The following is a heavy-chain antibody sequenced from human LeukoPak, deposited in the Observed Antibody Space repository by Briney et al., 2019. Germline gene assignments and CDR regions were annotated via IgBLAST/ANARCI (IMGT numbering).Heavy chain of an antibody. Sequence: PGGSLRLSRAASGFSFSTFGMHWVRQAPGKGLEWVAVIWYDGSNKYYADSVKGRFTISRDNSKNTLYLQMNSLRAEDTAVYYCASLGGNYFDYWGQGTLVTVSS. J-gene: IGHJ4*02. CDR1: GFSFSTFG. V-gene: IGHV3-33*01. CDR3: ASLGGNYFDY. CDR2: IWYDGSNK. D-gene: IGHD1-14*01.